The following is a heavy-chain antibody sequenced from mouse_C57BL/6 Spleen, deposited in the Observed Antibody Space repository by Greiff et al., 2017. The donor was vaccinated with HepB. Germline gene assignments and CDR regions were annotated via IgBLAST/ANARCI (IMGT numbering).Heavy chain of an antibody. CDR1: GFPFSDYV. V-gene: IGHV5-17*01. CDR2: ISSGCWSI. D-gene: IGHD2-4*01. Sequence: EVPLVASGGGLVKPGGSLPLSCAASGFPFSDYVMHLFRPAPEKGLEWVSYISSGCWSIYYADTVKGRFTISRDNAKNTLFLQMTSLRSEDTAMYYCARDYDGYWYFDVWGTGTTVTVSS. J-gene: IGHJ1*03. CDR3: ARDYDGYWYFDV.